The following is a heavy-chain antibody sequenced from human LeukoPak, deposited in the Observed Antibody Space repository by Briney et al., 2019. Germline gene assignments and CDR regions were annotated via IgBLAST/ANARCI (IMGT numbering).Heavy chain of an antibody. Sequence: PSETLSLTCTVSGGSISTSNYYWGWIRQPPGKGLEWIGNIFYSGSTYYGPSLKSRLTISLDTSRNQFSLKLSSVTAADTAVYYCARGKRCSGWYRIPCKYYFDYWGQGTLVTVSS. CDR3: ARGKRCSGWYRIPCKYYFDY. D-gene: IGHD6-19*01. CDR1: GGSISTSNYY. J-gene: IGHJ4*02. V-gene: IGHV4-39*07. CDR2: IFYSGST.